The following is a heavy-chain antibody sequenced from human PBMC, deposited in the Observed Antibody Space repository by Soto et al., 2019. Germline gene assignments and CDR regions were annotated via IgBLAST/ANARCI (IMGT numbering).Heavy chain of an antibody. D-gene: IGHD3-3*01. CDR2: TGRPAYGGTT. Sequence: EVQMVESGGGLVQPGRSLRLSCSFSGFNSGDYGLTWVRQAPGKGLEWVGFTGRPAYGGTTEYAASVKGRFIISRDDSKHVAYLQMTSLQTEDTAIYYCSRDGDYYGLDVWGQGTTVTVSS. CDR1: GFNSGDYG. J-gene: IGHJ6*02. CDR3: SRDGDYYGLDV. V-gene: IGHV3-49*04.